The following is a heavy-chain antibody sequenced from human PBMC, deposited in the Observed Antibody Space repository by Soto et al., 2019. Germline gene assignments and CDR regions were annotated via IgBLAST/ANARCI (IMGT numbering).Heavy chain of an antibody. CDR2: IYYSGST. CDR1: GGSVSSGSYY. J-gene: IGHJ4*02. V-gene: IGHV4-61*01. Sequence: SETLSLTCTVSGGSVSSGSYYWSWIRQPPGKGLEWIGYIYYSGSTNYNPALKSRVTISVDTSKNQFSLKASDTAMYYCVRHSGKIESSVGPRSFDYWGQGTLVTVSS. CDR3: VRHSGKIESSVGPRSFDY. D-gene: IGHD6-13*01.